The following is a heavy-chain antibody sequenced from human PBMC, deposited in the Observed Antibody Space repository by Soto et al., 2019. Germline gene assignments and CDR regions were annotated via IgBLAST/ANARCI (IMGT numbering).Heavy chain of an antibody. J-gene: IGHJ6*02. CDR2: FDPEDGET. CDR3: ATRPFGYYYYGMDV. V-gene: IGHV1-24*01. D-gene: IGHD3-16*01. Sequence: GASEKVSCKVSGYTLTELSMHWVRQAPGKGLEWMGGFDPEDGETIYAQKFQGRVTMTEDTSTDTAYMELSSLRSEDTAVYYCATRPFGYYYYGMDVWGQGTTVTVSS. CDR1: GYTLTELS.